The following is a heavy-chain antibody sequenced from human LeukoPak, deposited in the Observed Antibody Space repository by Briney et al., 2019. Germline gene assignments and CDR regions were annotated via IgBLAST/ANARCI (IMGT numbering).Heavy chain of an antibody. V-gene: IGHV3-21*04. D-gene: IGHD3-22*01. J-gene: IGHJ4*02. Sequence: GGSLRLSCAASGFTFSSYSMNWVRQAPGKGLEWVSSISSSSSYIYYADSVKGRFTISRDNAKNSLYLQMNSLRAEDTAVYYCARVGRGSGYYYDYWGQGTLVTVSS. CDR1: GFTFSSYS. CDR2: ISSSSSYI. CDR3: ARVGRGSGYYYDY.